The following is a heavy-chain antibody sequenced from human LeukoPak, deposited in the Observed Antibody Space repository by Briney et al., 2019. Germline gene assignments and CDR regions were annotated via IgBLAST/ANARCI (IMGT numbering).Heavy chain of an antibody. CDR3: AKSKDYGDYYNLDY. V-gene: IGHV3-23*01. Sequence: RGSLRLSCAASGFTLSSYAMSWVRQAPGKGLEWVSGISGGGGSTYYADSVKGRFTISRDNSKNTLYLQMNSLRAEDTAVYYCAKSKDYGDYYNLDYWGQGTLVTVSS. J-gene: IGHJ4*02. D-gene: IGHD4-17*01. CDR2: ISGGGGST. CDR1: GFTLSSYA.